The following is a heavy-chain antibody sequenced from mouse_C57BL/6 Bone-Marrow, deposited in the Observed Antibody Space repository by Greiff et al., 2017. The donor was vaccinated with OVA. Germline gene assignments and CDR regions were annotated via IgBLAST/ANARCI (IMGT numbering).Heavy chain of an antibody. J-gene: IGHJ4*01. Sequence: EVKVVEPGGGLVQPGGSLKLSCAASGFTFSDYYMYWVRQTPEQRLEWVAYISNGGGGTHYPHNVKDRFTISIDNAKSTPYLQMSRLTSEDPAMYYCAIKMLLGAMDYWGQGTSVTVSS. CDR2: ISNGGGGT. CDR1: GFTFSDYY. V-gene: IGHV5-12*01. D-gene: IGHD2-12*01. CDR3: AIKMLLGAMDY.